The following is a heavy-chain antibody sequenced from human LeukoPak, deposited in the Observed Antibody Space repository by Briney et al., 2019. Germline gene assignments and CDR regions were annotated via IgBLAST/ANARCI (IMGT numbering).Heavy chain of an antibody. V-gene: IGHV1-46*01. CDR1: GYTFTSYY. J-gene: IGHJ4*02. D-gene: IGHD6-13*01. CDR3: ARDSEENIGYSSSWLDF. CDR2: INRSGDTT. Sequence: GGSLRLSCAASGYTFTSYYMHWVRQAPGQGLEWMGVINRSGDTTAYAQKFQGRVTMTKDASTSTVYMELRSLRSEDTAVYYCARDSEENIGYSSSWLDFWGQGTLVTVSS.